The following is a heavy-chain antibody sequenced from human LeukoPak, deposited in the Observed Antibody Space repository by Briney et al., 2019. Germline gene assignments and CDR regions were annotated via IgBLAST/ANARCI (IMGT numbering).Heavy chain of an antibody. CDR2: INHSGST. CDR3: ARPRKHDYYDMDV. CDR1: GGSFSGYY. Sequence: PSETLSLTCAVYGGSFSGYYWSWIRQPPGKGLEWIGEINHSGSTNYNPSLKGRVTISLDTSKNHFSLNLSSVTAADTAVYYCARPRKHDYYDMDVWGKGTTVTVSS. J-gene: IGHJ6*03. V-gene: IGHV4-34*01.